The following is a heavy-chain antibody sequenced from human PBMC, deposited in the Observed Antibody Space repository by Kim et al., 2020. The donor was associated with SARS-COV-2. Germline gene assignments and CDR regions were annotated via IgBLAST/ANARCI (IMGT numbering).Heavy chain of an antibody. CDR3: ARDDGWTAAYYYYYGMDV. V-gene: IGHV1-3*01. CDR1: GYTFTSYA. J-gene: IGHJ6*02. Sequence: ASVKVSCKASGYTFTSYAMHWVRQAPGQRLEWMGWINAGNGNTKYSQKFQGRVTITRDTSASTAYMELSSLRSEDTAVYYCARDDGWTAAYYYYYGMDVWGQGTTVTVYS. D-gene: IGHD6-19*01. CDR2: INAGNGNT.